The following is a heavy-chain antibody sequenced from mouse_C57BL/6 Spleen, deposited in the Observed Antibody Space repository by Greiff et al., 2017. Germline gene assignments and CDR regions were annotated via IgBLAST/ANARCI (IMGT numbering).Heavy chain of an antibody. J-gene: IGHJ3*01. V-gene: IGHV1-55*01. CDR3: AKGITTRGLAY. Sequence: QVQLQQPGAELVKPGASVKMSCKASGYTFTSYWITWVKQRPGQGLEWIGDIYPGSGSTNYNEKFKSKATLTVDTASSTAYMQLSSLTSEDSAVYYCAKGITTRGLAYWGQGTLVTVSA. D-gene: IGHD2-4*01. CDR2: IYPGSGST. CDR1: GYTFTSYW.